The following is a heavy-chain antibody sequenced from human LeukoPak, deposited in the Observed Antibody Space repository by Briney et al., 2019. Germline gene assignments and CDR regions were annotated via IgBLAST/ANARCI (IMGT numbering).Heavy chain of an antibody. CDR2: ISQNGRTT. V-gene: IGHV3-23*01. D-gene: IGHD3-16*01. J-gene: IGHJ5*02. CDR3: AREGTKTGGHWFDP. CDR1: GFTFSSHA. Sequence: TGGSLRLSCAASGFTFSSHAMSWVRQAPGRGLEWVSSISQNGRTTYYPDSVRGRLTISRDNSKNTLYLQMNSLRVEDTAVYYCAREGTKTGGHWFDPWGQGTLVTVSS.